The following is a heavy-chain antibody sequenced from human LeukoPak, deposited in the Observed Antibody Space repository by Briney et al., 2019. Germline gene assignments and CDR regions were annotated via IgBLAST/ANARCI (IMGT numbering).Heavy chain of an antibody. CDR1: GGSISSRGYY. D-gene: IGHD5-12*01. CDR2: FYYTGST. J-gene: IGHJ3*02. Sequence: SETLSLTCIVSGGSISSRGYYWDWIRQPPGKGLEWIGNFYYTGSTYYNPSLKSRITISVDTSKNQFSLKLRSVTAADTAVYYCARHSRSGYGDYESAFDIWGQGTMVTVSS. CDR3: ARHSRSGYGDYESAFDI. V-gene: IGHV4-39*01.